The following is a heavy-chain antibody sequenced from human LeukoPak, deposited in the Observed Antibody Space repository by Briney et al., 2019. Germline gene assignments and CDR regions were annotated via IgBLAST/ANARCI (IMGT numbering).Heavy chain of an antibody. CDR2: ISYDGSNK. D-gene: IGHD2-8*01. CDR1: GFTFSSYW. V-gene: IGHV3-30*18. J-gene: IGHJ3*02. CDR3: AKNGPHAFDI. Sequence: GGSLRLSCAASGFTFSSYWMSWVRQAPGKGLEWVAVISYDGSNKYYADSVKGRFTISRDNSKNTLYLQMNSLRAEDTAVYYCAKNGPHAFDIWGQGTMVTVSS.